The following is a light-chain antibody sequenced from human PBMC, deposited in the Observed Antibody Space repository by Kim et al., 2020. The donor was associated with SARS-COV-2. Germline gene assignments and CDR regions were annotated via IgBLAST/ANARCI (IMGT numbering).Light chain of an antibody. V-gene: IGLV2-8*01. Sequence: GQSVTISCTGTSSDVGGYNYVSWYQQHPGKAPKLMIYEVSKRPSGVPDRFSGSKSGNTASLTVSGLQAEDEADYYCSSYAGSNQGVFGGGTQLTVL. CDR2: EVS. J-gene: IGLJ3*02. CDR1: SSDVGGYNY. CDR3: SSYAGSNQGV.